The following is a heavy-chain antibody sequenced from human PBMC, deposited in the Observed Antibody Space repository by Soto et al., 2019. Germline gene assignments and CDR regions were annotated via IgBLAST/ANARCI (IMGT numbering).Heavy chain of an antibody. CDR3: ARGYYYDSSGYYLAH. J-gene: IGHJ4*02. Sequence: QVRLLQSGAVAMKTGASVELSCEASGYSFTSHVIHWLRQAPGESREWMGWIKPGTGATKYLQTLQDRVTISRDTSANIVNLEMRSLRSEDTAVYYGARGYYYDSSGYYLAHWGKGTLVTVSS. D-gene: IGHD3-22*01. V-gene: IGHV1-3*01. CDR2: IKPGTGAT. CDR1: GYSFTSHV.